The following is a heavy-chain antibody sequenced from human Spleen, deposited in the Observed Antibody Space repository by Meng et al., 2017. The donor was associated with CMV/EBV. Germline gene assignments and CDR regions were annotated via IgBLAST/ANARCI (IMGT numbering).Heavy chain of an antibody. J-gene: IGHJ4*02. CDR2: INHDGSEK. CDR3: ARGGGCTTTICHTTPPFDY. Sequence: GESLKISCTASGFSFSRSWMTWVRQAPGKGLEWVANINHDGSEKSYVHSVKGRLTISRDNAENSLYLQMNSLRAEDTAVYYCARGGGCTTTICHTTPPFDYWGQGTLVTVSS. V-gene: IGHV3-7*01. CDR1: GFSFSRSW. D-gene: IGHD2-2*02.